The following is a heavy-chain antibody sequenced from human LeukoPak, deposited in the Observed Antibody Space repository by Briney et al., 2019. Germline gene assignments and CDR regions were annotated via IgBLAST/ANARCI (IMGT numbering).Heavy chain of an antibody. D-gene: IGHD3-10*01. J-gene: IGHJ4*02. Sequence: QSGGSLRLSCAASGFTFSTYSMNWVRQAPGKGLGWVSYINRFSSIISYADSVKGRFTISRDNAKNSLYLQMNSLRDEDTAVYYFARASKAFYGSGTFDYWGQGTLVTVSS. CDR2: INRFSSII. CDR3: ARASKAFYGSGTFDY. CDR1: GFTFSTYS. V-gene: IGHV3-48*02.